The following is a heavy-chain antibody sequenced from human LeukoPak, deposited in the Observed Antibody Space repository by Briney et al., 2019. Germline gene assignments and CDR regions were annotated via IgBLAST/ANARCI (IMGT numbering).Heavy chain of an antibody. CDR1: GFTFSSCG. D-gene: IGHD1-26*01. V-gene: IGHV3-30*02. CDR3: AKPSGSGVDY. J-gene: IGHJ4*02. CDR2: IRYDGSNK. Sequence: PGGSLRLSCAASGFTFSSCGIHWVRQAPGKGLEWVAFIRYDGSNKYYADSVKGRFTITRDNSKNTLYLQMNSLRLEDMSVYYCAKPSGSGVDYWGRGTRVTVSS.